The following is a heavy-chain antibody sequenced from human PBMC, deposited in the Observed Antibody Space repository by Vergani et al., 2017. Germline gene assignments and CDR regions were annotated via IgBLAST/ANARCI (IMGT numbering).Heavy chain of an antibody. D-gene: IGHD2-2*01. CDR1: GFTFSSYE. V-gene: IGHV3-48*03. J-gene: IGHJ6*03. CDR2: ISSSGSAI. CDR3: ASDSAVVVPAAIHVYYYYYYMDV. Sequence: EVQLVESGGGLVQPGGSLRLSCAASGFTFSSYEMNWVRQAPGKGLEWVSYISSSGSAIYYADSVKGRFTISRDNAKNSLYLQMNSLRGEDSAVYYCASDSAVVVPAAIHVYYYYYYMDVWGKGTTVTVSS.